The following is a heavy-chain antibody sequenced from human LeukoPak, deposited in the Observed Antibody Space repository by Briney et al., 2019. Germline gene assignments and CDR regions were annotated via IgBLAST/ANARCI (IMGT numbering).Heavy chain of an antibody. CDR2: LSYTGST. Sequence: SETLSLTCTFSGGSISSYYWSWIRQPPGKGLEWIGYLSYTGSTNYNSSLKNRVSISVDPSQNQFSLKLSSVTAADTAVYYCARHFAAAGSAVFDYWGQGTLVTVSS. J-gene: IGHJ4*02. V-gene: IGHV4-59*08. CDR1: GGSISSYY. CDR3: ARHFAAAGSAVFDY. D-gene: IGHD6-13*01.